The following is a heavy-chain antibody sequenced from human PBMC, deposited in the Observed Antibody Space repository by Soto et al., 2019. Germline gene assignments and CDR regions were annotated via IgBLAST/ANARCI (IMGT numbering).Heavy chain of an antibody. CDR1: EFSLRSYN. J-gene: IGHJ4*02. V-gene: IGHV3-48*01. CDR2: ISSGGGTI. Sequence: GGSLRLSCVASEFSLRSYNMNWVRQAPGRGLEWISFISSGGGTIYYTDSVKGRFTVSRDNGENSLYLQMNSLRVEDTAVYYCARVVGSAKYYFDYWGQGAPVTVSS. CDR3: ARVVGSAKYYFDY. D-gene: IGHD3-10*01.